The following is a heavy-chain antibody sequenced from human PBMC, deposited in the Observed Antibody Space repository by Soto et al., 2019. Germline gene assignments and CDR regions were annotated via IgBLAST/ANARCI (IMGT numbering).Heavy chain of an antibody. D-gene: IGHD3-22*01. CDR3: ARTDSSGYYRYYYYGMDV. CDR2: IKQDGSEK. Sequence: VGSLRLSCAASGFTFSSYWMSWVRQAPGKGLEWVANIKQDGSEKYYVDSVKGRFTISRDNAKNSLYLQMNSLRAEDTAVYYCARTDSSGYYRYYYYGMDVWGQGTTVTVSS. J-gene: IGHJ6*02. V-gene: IGHV3-7*03. CDR1: GFTFSSYW.